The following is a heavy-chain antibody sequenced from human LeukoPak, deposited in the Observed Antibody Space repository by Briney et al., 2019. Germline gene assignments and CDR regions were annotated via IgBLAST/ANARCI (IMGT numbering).Heavy chain of an antibody. CDR2: IKQDGSEK. J-gene: IGHJ3*02. V-gene: IGHV3-7*01. CDR1: GFTFSSYW. D-gene: IGHD2/OR15-2a*01. Sequence: PGGSLRLSCAASGFTFSSYWMSWVRQAPGKGLEWVANIKQDGSEKYYVDSVKGRFTISRDNAKNSLYLQMNSLRAEDTAVYYCALGLPGSYFDIWGQGTMVIVSS. CDR3: ALGLPGSYFDI.